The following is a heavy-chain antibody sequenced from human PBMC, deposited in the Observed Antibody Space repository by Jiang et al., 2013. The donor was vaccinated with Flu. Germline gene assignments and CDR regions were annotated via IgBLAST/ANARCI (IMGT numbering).Heavy chain of an antibody. CDR3: ARAGYYYDSSGYYHFDY. V-gene: IGHV1-2*04. CDR2: INPNSGGT. CDR1: GYTFTGYY. D-gene: IGHD3-22*01. J-gene: IGHJ4*02. Sequence: GASVKVSCKASGYTFTGYYMHWVRQAPGQGLEWMGWINPNSGGTNYAQKFQGWVTMTRDTSISTAYMELSRLRSDDTAVYYCARAGYYYDSSGYYHFDYWGQGTLVTVSS.